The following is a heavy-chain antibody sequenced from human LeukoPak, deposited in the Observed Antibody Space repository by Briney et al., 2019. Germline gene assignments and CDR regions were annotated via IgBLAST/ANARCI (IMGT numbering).Heavy chain of an antibody. CDR3: VKGIDSSGYFAHDY. V-gene: IGHV3-9*01. Sequence: GGSLRLSCAASGFTFDDYAMHWVPQVPGKGLEWVSGITWNSGSIGYADSVKGRFTISRDNAKNSLYLQMNSLRVEDTALYYCVKGIDSSGYFAHDYWGQGTLVTVSS. J-gene: IGHJ4*02. D-gene: IGHD3-22*01. CDR1: GFTFDDYA. CDR2: ITWNSGSI.